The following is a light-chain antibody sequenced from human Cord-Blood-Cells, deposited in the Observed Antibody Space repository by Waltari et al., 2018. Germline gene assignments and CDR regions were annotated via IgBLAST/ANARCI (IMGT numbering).Light chain of an antibody. Sequence: DIVMTQSPDSLAVSLGERATIHCKSSQSVLYSSNNKNYLAWYQQKQGQPPKLLIYWASTRESGVPDRFSGSGSGTDFTLTISSLQAEDGAVYYCQQYYSTPWTFGQGTKVEIK. V-gene: IGKV4-1*01. CDR2: WAS. CDR1: QSVLYSSNNKNY. CDR3: QQYYSTPWT. J-gene: IGKJ1*01.